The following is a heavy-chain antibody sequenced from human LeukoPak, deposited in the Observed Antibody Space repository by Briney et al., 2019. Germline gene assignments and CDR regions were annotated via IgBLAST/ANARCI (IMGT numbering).Heavy chain of an antibody. D-gene: IGHD3-10*01. CDR2: IYYSGST. CDR3: ARAFDYYGSGSTLPFDY. CDR1: GGSISSYY. J-gene: IGHJ4*02. V-gene: IGHV4-59*01. Sequence: SGTLSLTCTVSGGSISSYYWSWIRQPPGKGLEWIGYIYYSGSTNYNPSLKSRVTISVDTSKNQFSLKLSSVTAADTAVYYCARAFDYYGSGSTLPFDYWGQGTLVTVSS.